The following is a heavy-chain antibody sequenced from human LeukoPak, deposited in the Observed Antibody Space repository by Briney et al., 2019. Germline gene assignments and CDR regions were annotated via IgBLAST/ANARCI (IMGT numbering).Heavy chain of an antibody. CDR2: VYYSGST. CDR3: ARLSFSAPSCPTLPYNHFDP. CDR1: GGSISSRGFF. Sequence: SETLSLTCTVSGGSISSRGFFWGWIRQPPGKGPEWIGSVYYSGSTYYNPSLNSRVTISVDTSKNHFSLKLSSVTAADTAVYYCARLSFSAPSCPTLPYNHFDPWGQGTLVTVSS. V-gene: IGHV4-39*01. D-gene: IGHD1-1*01. J-gene: IGHJ5*02.